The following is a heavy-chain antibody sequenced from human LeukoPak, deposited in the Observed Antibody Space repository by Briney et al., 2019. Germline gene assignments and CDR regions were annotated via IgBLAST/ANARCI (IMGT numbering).Heavy chain of an antibody. Sequence: GGSLRLSCAASGFTFSSYAMSWVRQAPGKGLEWVSAISGSGGSTYYADSVKGRFTISRDNSKNTLYLQMNSLRAEDTAVYYCAKGDSEYSSLEYFQHWGQAPWSPSPQ. J-gene: IGHJ1*01. CDR1: GFTFSSYA. D-gene: IGHD6-6*01. V-gene: IGHV3-23*01. CDR2: ISGSGGST. CDR3: AKGDSEYSSLEYFQH.